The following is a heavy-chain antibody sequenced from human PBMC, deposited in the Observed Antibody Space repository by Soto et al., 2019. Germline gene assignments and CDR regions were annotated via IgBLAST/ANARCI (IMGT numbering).Heavy chain of an antibody. CDR1: GYTFTGYD. Sequence: ASVKVSCKASGYTFTGYDMHWVRQAPGQGLEWMGWINPNSGGTNYAQKFQGRVTMTRDTSISTAYMELSRLRSDDTAVYYCARDFIAADYGMDVWGQGTTVTVSS. J-gene: IGHJ6*02. CDR2: INPNSGGT. CDR3: ARDFIAADYGMDV. D-gene: IGHD2-15*01. V-gene: IGHV1-2*02.